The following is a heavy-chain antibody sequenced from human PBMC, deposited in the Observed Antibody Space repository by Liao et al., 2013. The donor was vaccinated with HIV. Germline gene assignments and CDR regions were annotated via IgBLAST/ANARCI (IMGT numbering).Heavy chain of an antibody. V-gene: IGHV4-61*02. CDR1: SGSLRSGSYY. J-gene: IGHJ4*02. CDR3: ARGRGDTIFGVVDY. Sequence: QVLLQESDPRLLKPSQTLSLTCNVSSGSLRSGSYYWTWIRQPAGKGLEWIGRIDSSGSTNYSPSLKSRLTIAVDTSTNQFSLKLSSVTAADTAVYYCARGRGDTIFGVVDYWGQGTLVTVSS. D-gene: IGHD3-3*01. CDR2: IDSSGST.